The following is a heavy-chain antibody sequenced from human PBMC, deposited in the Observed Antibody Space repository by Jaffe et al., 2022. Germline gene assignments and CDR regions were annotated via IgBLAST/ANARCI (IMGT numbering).Heavy chain of an antibody. V-gene: IGHV3-15*01. D-gene: IGHD3-16*02. J-gene: IGHJ4*02. CDR3: TTVHDYIWGSYRYTGADY. CDR1: GFTFSNAW. Sequence: VQLVESGGGLLKPGGSLRLSCAASGFTFSNAWMSWVRQAPGKGLEWLGRIKAKADGETTDYAAPVKGRFTISRDDSKKTLYLQMNSLKTEDTAMYYCTTVHDYIWGSYRYTGADYWGQGTLVTVSS. CDR2: IKAKADGETT.